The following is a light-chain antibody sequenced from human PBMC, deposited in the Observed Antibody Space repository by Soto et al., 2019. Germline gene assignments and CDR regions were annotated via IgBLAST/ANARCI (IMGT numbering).Light chain of an antibody. Sequence: IVLTQSPGTLSLTPGERATLSCRASQSFNSIYLAWYQQKPGQAPRLLIYDASNRAAGIPARFSGGGSGTDFTLTISSLEPEDFAVYYCQQRSNWPLTFGPGTKVDIK. CDR3: QQRSNWPLT. CDR1: QSFNSIY. CDR2: DAS. V-gene: IGKV3D-20*02. J-gene: IGKJ3*01.